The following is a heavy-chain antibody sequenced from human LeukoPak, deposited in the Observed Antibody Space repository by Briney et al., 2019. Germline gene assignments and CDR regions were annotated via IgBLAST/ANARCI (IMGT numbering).Heavy chain of an antibody. CDR1: GGSFSGYY. V-gene: IGHV4-34*01. CDR2: INHSGST. J-gene: IGHJ6*03. CDR3: ARGLVTRRYSYYYMDV. D-gene: IGHD2-21*02. Sequence: PSETLSLTCAVYGGSFSGYYWSWIRQPPGKGLEWIGEINHSGSTNYNPSLKSRVTISVDTSKNQFSLKLSSVTAADTAVYYCARGLVTRRYSYYYMDVWGKGTTVTVSS.